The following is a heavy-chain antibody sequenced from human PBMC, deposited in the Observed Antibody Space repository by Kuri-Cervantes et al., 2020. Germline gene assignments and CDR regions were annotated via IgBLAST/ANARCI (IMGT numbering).Heavy chain of an antibody. V-gene: IGHV4-30-2*01. CDR2: IYHSGST. CDR1: GGSISSGGYS. D-gene: IGHD6-19*01. J-gene: IGHJ4*02. Sequence: SETLSLTCAVSGGSISSGGYSWSWIRQPPGKGLEWIGYIYHSGSTYYNPSLKSRVTISVDTSKNQFSLKLSSVTAADTAVYYCASRARIAVAGYDYWGQGTLVTVSS. CDR3: ASRARIAVAGYDY.